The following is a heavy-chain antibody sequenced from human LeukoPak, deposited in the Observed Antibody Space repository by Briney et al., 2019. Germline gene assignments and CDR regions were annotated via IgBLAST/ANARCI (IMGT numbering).Heavy chain of an antibody. CDR1: GYTFINYD. Sequence: ASVKVSCKTSGYTFINYDINWVRQATGQGLEWLGWMSANSGNTGYAQKFQGRVSMTRATSIKTAYLEVNRLTFEDTAMYYCARTPPKGDIDYWGQGTLVTVSS. CDR2: MSANSGNT. CDR3: ARTPPKGDIDY. V-gene: IGHV1-8*01. D-gene: IGHD2-21*02. J-gene: IGHJ4*02.